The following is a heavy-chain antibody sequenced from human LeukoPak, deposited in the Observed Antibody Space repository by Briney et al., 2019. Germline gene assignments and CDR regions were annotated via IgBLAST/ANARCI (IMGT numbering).Heavy chain of an antibody. CDR2: IKQDGSEK. J-gene: IGHJ3*01. Sequence: GGSLRLSCAASGFTFSSYWMSWVRQAPGKGLEWVANIKQDGSEKYYVDSVKGRFTISRDNAKNSLYLQMNSLRAEDTAVYYCARDPSLREGYLDGFDFWGQGTMVTVSS. D-gene: IGHD2-15*01. CDR1: GFTFSSYW. CDR3: ARDPSLREGYLDGFDF. V-gene: IGHV3-7*01.